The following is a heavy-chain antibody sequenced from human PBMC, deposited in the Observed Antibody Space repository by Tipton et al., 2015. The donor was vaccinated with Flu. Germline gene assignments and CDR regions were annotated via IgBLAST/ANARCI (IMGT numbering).Heavy chain of an antibody. CDR1: GFTFSRYW. J-gene: IGHJ3*02. D-gene: IGHD3-22*01. V-gene: IGHV3-74*01. CDR3: ARISMNGDVVGDAFDI. CDR2: IGGDGSRT. Sequence: SLRLSCAASGFTFSRYWMHWVRQAPGKGLVWVPRIGGDGSRTRYADSVKGRFTISRDNAKNTLDLQMNSLRVEDTAVYYCARISMNGDVVGDAFDIWGQGTMVTVSS.